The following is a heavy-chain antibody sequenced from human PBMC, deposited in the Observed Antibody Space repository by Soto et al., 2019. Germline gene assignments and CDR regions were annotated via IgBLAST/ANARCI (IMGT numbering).Heavy chain of an antibody. J-gene: IGHJ5*02. V-gene: IGHV1-3*05. Sequence: QVQLVQSGAEEKKPGASVKVSCKASGYTFTTYPMNWLRQAPGQRPEWMGWINVGNGGTKYSQKFQGRISITRDTSASTAYMQLSRLRSDHTAVYYCATHRGGYCIAGSCPEAWFDPWGQGTLVTVTS. CDR2: INVGNGGT. D-gene: IGHD2-15*01. CDR3: ATHRGGYCIAGSCPEAWFDP. CDR1: GYTFTTYP.